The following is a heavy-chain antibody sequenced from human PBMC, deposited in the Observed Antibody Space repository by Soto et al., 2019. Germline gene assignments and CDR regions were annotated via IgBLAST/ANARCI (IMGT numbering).Heavy chain of an antibody. CDR2: IYYSGST. V-gene: IGHV4-31*03. D-gene: IGHD3-22*01. CDR1: GASINSAGYY. Sequence: SETLSLTCTVTGASINSAGYYWSWIRQHPGKGLEWIGDIYYSGSTRYNPSLKSRVSISVDTSESQFSLTLSSVTAADTAVYYCARHADSSSYYYPFDYWGQGSLVTV. CDR3: ARHADSSSYYYPFDY. J-gene: IGHJ4*02.